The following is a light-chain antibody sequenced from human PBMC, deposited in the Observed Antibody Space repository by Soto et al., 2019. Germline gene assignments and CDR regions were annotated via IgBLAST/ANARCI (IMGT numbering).Light chain of an antibody. Sequence: QPVLTQSSSASASLGSSVKLTCTLSSGHSSYIIAWHQQQPGKAPRYLMKLEGSGSYNKGSGVPDRFSGSSSGADRYLTISNLQFEDEADYYCETWDINTHVVFGGGTKLPVL. CDR3: ETWDINTHVV. V-gene: IGLV4-60*02. CDR1: SGHSSYI. J-gene: IGLJ2*01. CDR2: LEGSGSY.